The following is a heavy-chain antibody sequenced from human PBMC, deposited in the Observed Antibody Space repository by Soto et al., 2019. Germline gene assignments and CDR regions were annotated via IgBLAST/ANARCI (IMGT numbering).Heavy chain of an antibody. Sequence: GGSLRLSCAASGLTFSSYAMHWVLQAPGKGLEWVAVISYDGSNKYYADSVKGRFTISRDNSKNTLYLQMNSLRAEDTAVYYCARSGGAYYFDYYYGMDVWGQGTTVTVSS. CDR1: GLTFSSYA. V-gene: IGHV3-30-3*01. D-gene: IGHD1-26*01. CDR2: ISYDGSNK. CDR3: ARSGGAYYFDYYYGMDV. J-gene: IGHJ6*02.